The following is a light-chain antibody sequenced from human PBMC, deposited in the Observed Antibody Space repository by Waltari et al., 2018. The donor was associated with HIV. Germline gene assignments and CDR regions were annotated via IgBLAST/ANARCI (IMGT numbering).Light chain of an antibody. J-gene: IGKJ2*03. CDR1: QSVSRN. Sequence: EIVMTQSPAPLSVSPGERATLSCRASQSVSRNLAWYQQKPGQAPRLLIYGASTRATGIPARFSGNGSGTDFTLTISSLQSEDFVLYYCHQYKNWPIYSFGQGTKLEIK. CDR2: GAS. CDR3: HQYKNWPIYS. V-gene: IGKV3-15*01.